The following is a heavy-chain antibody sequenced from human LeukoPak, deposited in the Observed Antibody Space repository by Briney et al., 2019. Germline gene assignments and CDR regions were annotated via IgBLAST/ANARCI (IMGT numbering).Heavy chain of an antibody. CDR1: GYTFTSYD. CDR2: MNPNSGNT. J-gene: IGHJ6*03. Sequence: ASVKFSCKASGYTFTSYDINWVRQATGQGLEWMGWMNPNSGNTGYAQKFQGRVTITRNTSISTAYMELSSLRSEDTAVYYCARGIALYYYYYMDVWGKGTTVTVSS. CDR3: ARGIALYYYYYMDV. V-gene: IGHV1-8*03.